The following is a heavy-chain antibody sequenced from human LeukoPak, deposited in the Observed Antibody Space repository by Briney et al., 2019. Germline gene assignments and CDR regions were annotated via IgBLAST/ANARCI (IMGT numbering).Heavy chain of an antibody. CDR2: IYNSGGT. D-gene: IGHD4-11*01. CDR3: ARIRENSWPYWYFDL. V-gene: IGHV4-59*01. CDR1: GGSISSYY. J-gene: IGHJ2*01. Sequence: SETLSLTCTVSGGSISSYYWSWIRQPPGKGLEWIGFIYNSGGTHYNPSLKSRVTMSVDTSKNQFSLKLSSVTAADTAVYFCARIRENSWPYWYFDLWGRGTLVTVSS.